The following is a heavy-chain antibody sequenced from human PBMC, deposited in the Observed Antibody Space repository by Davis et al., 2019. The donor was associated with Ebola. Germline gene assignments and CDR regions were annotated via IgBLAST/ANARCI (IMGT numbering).Heavy chain of an antibody. J-gene: IGHJ4*02. CDR3: ARGWELHFDY. Sequence: GGSLRLSCAASGFTFSSYWMSWVRQAPGKGLEWVSSISGSGASTYSVESVKGRFTISRDNSKNTLYLQMNSLRAEDTAVYYCARGWELHFDYWGQGTLVTVSS. CDR2: ISGSGAST. D-gene: IGHD1-26*01. CDR1: GFTFSSYW. V-gene: IGHV3-23*01.